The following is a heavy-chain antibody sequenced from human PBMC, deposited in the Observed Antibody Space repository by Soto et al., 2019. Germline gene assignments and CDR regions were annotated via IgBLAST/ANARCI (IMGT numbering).Heavy chain of an antibody. CDR2: IYYIGST. D-gene: IGHD6-6*01. CDR3: ARVDKYSLGETFDI. V-gene: IGHV4-30-4*01. Sequence: SETLSLTCTVSGGSISSGYYYWSWIRQPPGKGLEWIGYIYYIGSTYYNPSLKSRVTISVDTSKNQFSLKLSSVTAAEKAVYYCARVDKYSLGETFDIWGQGTMVTV. CDR1: GGSISSGYYY. J-gene: IGHJ3*02.